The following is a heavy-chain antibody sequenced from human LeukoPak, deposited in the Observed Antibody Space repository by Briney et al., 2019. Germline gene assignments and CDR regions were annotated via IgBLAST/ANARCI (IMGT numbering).Heavy chain of an antibody. CDR1: GGSFSGYY. CDR3: ARAYIAAASMDV. Sequence: PSETLSLTCAVYGGSFSGYYWSWIRQPPGKGLEWIGEINHSGSTNYNPSLKSRVTISVDTSKNQFSLKLSSVTAADTAVYYCARAYIAAASMDVWGKGTTVTISS. D-gene: IGHD6-13*01. V-gene: IGHV4-34*01. CDR2: INHSGST. J-gene: IGHJ6*03.